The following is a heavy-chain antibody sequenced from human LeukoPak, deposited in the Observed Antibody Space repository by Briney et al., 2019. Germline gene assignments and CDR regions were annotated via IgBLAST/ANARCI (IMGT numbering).Heavy chain of an antibody. Sequence: ASVKVSCKASGYTFTSYGISWVRQAPGQGLECMGWISAYNGNTNYAQKLQGRVTMTTDTSTSTAYTELRSLRSDDTAVYYCARDDCSSTSCYDNWFDPWGQGTLVTVSS. J-gene: IGHJ5*02. CDR3: ARDDCSSTSCYDNWFDP. V-gene: IGHV1-18*01. D-gene: IGHD2-2*01. CDR2: ISAYNGNT. CDR1: GYTFTSYG.